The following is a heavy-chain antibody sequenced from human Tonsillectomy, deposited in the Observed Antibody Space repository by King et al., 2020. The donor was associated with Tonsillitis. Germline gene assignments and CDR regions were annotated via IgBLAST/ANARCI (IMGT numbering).Heavy chain of an antibody. J-gene: IGHJ5*01. CDR1: GFTFSSYG. D-gene: IGHD2-2*01. CDR2: IWYDGSNK. CDR3: ARLTSRAIYCSSISCPSWFDS. V-gene: IGHV3-33*08. Sequence: VQLVESGGGVVQPGRSLRLSCAASGFTFSSYGMHWVRQAPGKGLEWVAVIWYDGSNKHYADSVKGRFTISRDNSKNTLYLQMNSLRAEDTAVYYCARLTSRAIYCSSISCPSWFDSWGQGTLVTVSS.